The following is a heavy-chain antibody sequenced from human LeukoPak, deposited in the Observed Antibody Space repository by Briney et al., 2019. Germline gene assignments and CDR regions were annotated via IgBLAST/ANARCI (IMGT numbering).Heavy chain of an antibody. J-gene: IGHJ4*02. D-gene: IGHD5-24*01. V-gene: IGHV1-18*01. CDR2: ISAYSGNT. CDR3: ARVRGRDGTYYFDY. CDR1: GYIFTSDG. Sequence: VASVKVSCKASGYIFTSDGISWVRQAPGQGLEWMGWISAYSGNTNYAQKLQGRVTVTTDTYTSTAYMELRSLTSDDTAVYYCARVRGRDGTYYFDYWGQGTLVTVSS.